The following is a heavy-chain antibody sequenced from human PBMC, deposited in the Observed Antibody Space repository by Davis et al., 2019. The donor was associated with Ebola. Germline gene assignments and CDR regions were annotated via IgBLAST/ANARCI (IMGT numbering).Heavy chain of an antibody. D-gene: IGHD3-3*01. Sequence: PGGSLRLSCAASGFTFSSYAMSWVRQAPGKGLEWVSAISGSGGSIYYADSVKGRFTISRDDSKNTLYLQMNSLRAEDTAIYYCAKDKNYDFWSGYPHDAFDIWGQGTMVTVSS. CDR2: ISGSGGSI. J-gene: IGHJ3*02. CDR1: GFTFSSYA. CDR3: AKDKNYDFWSGYPHDAFDI. V-gene: IGHV3-23*01.